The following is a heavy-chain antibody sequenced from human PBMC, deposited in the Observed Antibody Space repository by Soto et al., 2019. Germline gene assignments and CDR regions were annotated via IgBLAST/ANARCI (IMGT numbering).Heavy chain of an antibody. J-gene: IGHJ3*02. CDR2: IIPIFGTA. CDR1: GGTFSSYA. D-gene: IGHD3-22*01. V-gene: IGHV1-69*01. Sequence: QVQLVQSGAEVKKPGSSVKVSCKASGGTFSSYAISWVRQAPGQGLEWMGGIIPIFGTANYAQKFQGRVTITADESPSTAYMELSSLRSEDTAVYYCAREFQTTYYYDSSGSGAFDIWGQGTMVTVSS. CDR3: AREFQTTYYYDSSGSGAFDI.